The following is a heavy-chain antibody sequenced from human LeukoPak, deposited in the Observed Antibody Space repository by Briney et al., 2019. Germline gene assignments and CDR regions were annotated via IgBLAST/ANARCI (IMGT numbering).Heavy chain of an antibody. J-gene: IGHJ3*02. V-gene: IGHV3-74*01. CDR1: GFTFSSYW. CDR3: ARERRRDGYTGAFDI. D-gene: IGHD5-24*01. CDR2: INSDGSST. Sequence: GGSLRLSCAASGFTFSSYWMHWVRQAPWKGLVWVSRINSDGSSTSYADSVKGRFTISRDNAKNTLYLQMNSLRAEDTAVYYCARERRRDGYTGAFDIWGQGTMVTVSS.